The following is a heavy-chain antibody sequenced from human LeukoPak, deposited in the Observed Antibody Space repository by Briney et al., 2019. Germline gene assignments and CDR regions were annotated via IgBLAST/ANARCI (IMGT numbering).Heavy chain of an antibody. CDR2: IWYDGSNK. CDR3: ATESGWYYDS. V-gene: IGHV3-33*01. CDR1: GFTFSSYG. J-gene: IGHJ4*02. Sequence: GGSLRLSCAASGFTFSSYGMHWVRQAPGKGLEWVAVIWYDGSNKYYADSVKGRFTISRDNSKNTLYLQMNSLRAEDTAVYYCATESGWYYDSWGQGTLLTVSS. D-gene: IGHD6-19*01.